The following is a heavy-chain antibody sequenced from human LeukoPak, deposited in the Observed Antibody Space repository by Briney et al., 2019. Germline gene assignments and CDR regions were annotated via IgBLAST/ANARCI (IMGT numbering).Heavy chain of an antibody. CDR1: GGSFSGYY. Sequence: PSETLSLTCAVYGGSFSGYYWSWIRQPPGKGLEWIGEINHSGSTNYNPSLKSRVTISVDTSKNQFSLKLSSVTAADTAVYYCARGRNTMVRGVTRYYYGMDVWGQGTTVTVSS. CDR2: INHSGST. V-gene: IGHV4-34*01. D-gene: IGHD3-10*01. CDR3: ARGRNTMVRGVTRYYYGMDV. J-gene: IGHJ6*02.